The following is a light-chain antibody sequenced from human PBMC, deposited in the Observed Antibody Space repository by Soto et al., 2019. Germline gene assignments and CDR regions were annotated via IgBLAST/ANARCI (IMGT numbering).Light chain of an antibody. CDR2: GTS. Sequence: EIVLTQSPGTLSLSPGERATLSCRTSQSVTTSYLAWYQQKPGQAPRLLICGTSIRATGVPDRFSGSGSATDFTLTISRLEPEDFAVYYCHQYGDSPQTFGQGTKVEI. J-gene: IGKJ1*01. V-gene: IGKV3-20*01. CDR3: HQYGDSPQT. CDR1: QSVTTSY.